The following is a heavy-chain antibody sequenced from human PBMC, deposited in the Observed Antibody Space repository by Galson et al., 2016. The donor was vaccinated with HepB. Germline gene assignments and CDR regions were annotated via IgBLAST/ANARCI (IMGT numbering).Heavy chain of an antibody. CDR3: ARQGWVLYTTFGHYNYYMDV. CDR1: GFSFSDFN. V-gene: IGHV3-69-1*01. Sequence: SLRLSCAASGFSFSDFNMNWDRQVPGKGLEWVSSISRDGDMSYSASLKGRFIVSRDDADNSLYLHISRLRAEDTAVYYCARQGWVLYTTFGHYNYYMDVWAMGPRSPSP. D-gene: IGHD3-3*01. CDR2: ISRDGDM. J-gene: IGHJ6*03.